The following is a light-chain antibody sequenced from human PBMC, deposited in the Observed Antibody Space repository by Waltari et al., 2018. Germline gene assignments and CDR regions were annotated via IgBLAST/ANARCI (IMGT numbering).Light chain of an antibody. V-gene: IGKV3-11*01. CDR3: QQRANWPPLT. Sequence: EIVLTQSPATLSLSPGERATLSCRASQSVSTFLAWYQQKPGQAPGLLIYHASNRATGIPARFSGSGSGTDFTLTISSLEPEDFAVYYCQQRANWPPLTFGGGTKVEIK. J-gene: IGKJ4*01. CDR1: QSVSTF. CDR2: HAS.